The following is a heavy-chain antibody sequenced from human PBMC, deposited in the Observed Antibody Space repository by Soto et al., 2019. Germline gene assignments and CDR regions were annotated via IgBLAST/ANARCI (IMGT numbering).Heavy chain of an antibody. J-gene: IGHJ2*01. CDR2: IYSDGSA. Sequence: ELQLVESGGGLVQPGGSLRLSCAASGCNVRSNYMRWVRQAPGKGRERVSVIYSDGSAYNADSVQGRFTISRDNSKNTLDLQMSSLRVEDTAVYYCARAHYYDCSGYDGWDWYFDLWGRGTLVTVSS. D-gene: IGHD3-22*01. CDR3: ARAHYYDCSGYDGWDWYFDL. V-gene: IGHV3-66*01. CDR1: GCNVRSNY.